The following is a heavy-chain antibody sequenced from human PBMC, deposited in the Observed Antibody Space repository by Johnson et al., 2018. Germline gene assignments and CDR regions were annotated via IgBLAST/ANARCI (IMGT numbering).Heavy chain of an antibody. Sequence: VQLVESGAEVKKPGESLKLSFKASGYSFTNYWIGWVRQMSGKGLEWMGIIYPGDSDTRYTPSFQGQVNISADQSNTTAYPQWSSLQASDTAMYVWGRRYEYDSLDYWGRGTLVTVSS. V-gene: IGHV5-51*03. CDR3: GRRYEYDSLDY. CDR1: GYSFTNYW. J-gene: IGHJ4*02. D-gene: IGHD5-12*01. CDR2: IYPGDSDT.